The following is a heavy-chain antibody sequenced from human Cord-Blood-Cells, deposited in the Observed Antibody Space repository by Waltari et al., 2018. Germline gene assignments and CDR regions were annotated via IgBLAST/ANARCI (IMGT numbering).Heavy chain of an antibody. CDR2: INHSGST. Sequence: QVQLQQWGAGLLKPSETLSLTCAVYGGSFSGYYWSWIRQPPGKGLEWSGEINHSGSTNYHPTLKSRVTISVDTSKNQFSLKLSSVTAADTAVYYCARLGVVVPAAQRLYYFDYWGQGTLVTVSS. V-gene: IGHV4-34*01. CDR3: ARLGVVVPAAQRLYYFDY. CDR1: GGSFSGYY. J-gene: IGHJ4*02. D-gene: IGHD2-2*01.